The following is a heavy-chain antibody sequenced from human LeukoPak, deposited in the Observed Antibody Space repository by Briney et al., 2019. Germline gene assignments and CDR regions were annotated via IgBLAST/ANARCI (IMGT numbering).Heavy chain of an antibody. CDR3: ARTTEGGYTYGYFYYYYMDV. CDR1: GGSIGSSSYY. D-gene: IGHD5-18*01. V-gene: IGHV4-39*07. J-gene: IGHJ6*03. Sequence: PSETLSLTCSVSGGSIGSSSYYWGWIRQPPGEGLEWIGNIYYSGSTYFNPSLKSRLTISVDTSKNQFSLKLTSVTAADTAVYYCARTTEGGYTYGYFYYYYMDVWGKGTTVTISS. CDR2: IYYSGST.